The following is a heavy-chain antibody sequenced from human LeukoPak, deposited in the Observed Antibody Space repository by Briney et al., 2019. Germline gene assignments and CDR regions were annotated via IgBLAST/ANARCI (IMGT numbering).Heavy chain of an antibody. D-gene: IGHD3-22*01. CDR3: ARDLRSSGYYAFDY. V-gene: IGHV3-11*04. CDR1: GFTFSDYY. J-gene: IGHJ4*02. CDR2: ISDSGSSI. Sequence: GGSLRLSCAASGFTFSDYYMSWIRQAPGKGLEWVSHISDSGSSIYYADSVKGRFTISRDNAKNSLYLQMNSLRAEDTAVYYCARDLRSSGYYAFDYWGQGTLVTVSS.